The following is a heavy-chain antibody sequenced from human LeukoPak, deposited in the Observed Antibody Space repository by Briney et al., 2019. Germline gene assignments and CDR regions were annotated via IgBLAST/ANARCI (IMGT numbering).Heavy chain of an antibody. CDR3: ARRAHYYDSSGYTLFDY. CDR2: IYPGDSDT. Sequence: GESLQISCKGSGYSFTSYWIGWVRQLPGKGLEWMGIIYPGDSDTRYSPPFQGQVTISADKSISTAYLQWSSLKASDTAMYYCARRAHYYDSSGYTLFDYWGQGTLVTVSS. D-gene: IGHD3-22*01. V-gene: IGHV5-51*01. J-gene: IGHJ4*02. CDR1: GYSFTSYW.